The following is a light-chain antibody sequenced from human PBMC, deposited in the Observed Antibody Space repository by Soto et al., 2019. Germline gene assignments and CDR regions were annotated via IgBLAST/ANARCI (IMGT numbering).Light chain of an antibody. V-gene: IGKV1-16*01. CDR2: ATS. J-gene: IGKJ3*01. CDR1: QAISDY. CDR3: QQCDTYPFT. Sequence: DIPMTQSPASLSASVGDRVTITCRASQAISDYLAWFQQKPGKAPKSLIFATSRLQNGVPSRFSGSGSGTDFTLTISNLQPEDFATYYCQQCDTYPFTFGPGTTVDIK.